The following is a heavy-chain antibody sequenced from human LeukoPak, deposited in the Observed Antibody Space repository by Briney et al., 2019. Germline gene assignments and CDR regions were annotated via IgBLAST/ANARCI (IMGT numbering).Heavy chain of an antibody. CDR2: ISGSGGST. D-gene: IGHD5-12*01. CDR1: GFTFSSYA. J-gene: IGHJ4*02. CDR3: AKGEGGYSGYDSHFDY. Sequence: GGSLRLSCAASGFTFSSYAMSWVRQAPGKGLEWVSAISGSGGSTYYADSVKGRFTISRDNSKNTLYLQMNSLRAEDTAVYYCAKGEGGYSGYDSHFDYWGQGTLVTVSS. V-gene: IGHV3-23*01.